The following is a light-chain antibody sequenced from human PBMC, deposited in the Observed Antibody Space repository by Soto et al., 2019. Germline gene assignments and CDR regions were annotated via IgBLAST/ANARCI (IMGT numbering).Light chain of an antibody. CDR3: QQFNAYQLT. Sequence: DSQLTQSPSFLSASVGDRVTISCRASQGISDYLAWYQQKPGKAPKLLIYGASTLQSGVPSRFSGSASGPEFTLTITSLQPEDFATYFCQQFNAYQLTFGGGTKLEIK. CDR1: QGISDY. V-gene: IGKV1-9*01. J-gene: IGKJ4*01. CDR2: GAS.